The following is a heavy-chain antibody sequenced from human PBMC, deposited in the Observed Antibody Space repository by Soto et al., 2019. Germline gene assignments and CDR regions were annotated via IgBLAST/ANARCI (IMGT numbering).Heavy chain of an antibody. CDR3: TSSALIDCYYYYRMYV. D-gene: IGHD3-22*01. CDR1: GFTFSGSA. Sequence: PGGSLRLSCAASGFTFSGSAMHWFRQASGKGLEWVGRIRSKANSYATAYAASVKGRFTISRDDSKNTAYLQMNSLKTEDTAVYYCTSSALIDCYYYYRMYVWGQGTTVTVSS. J-gene: IGHJ6*02. V-gene: IGHV3-73*01. CDR2: IRSKANSYAT.